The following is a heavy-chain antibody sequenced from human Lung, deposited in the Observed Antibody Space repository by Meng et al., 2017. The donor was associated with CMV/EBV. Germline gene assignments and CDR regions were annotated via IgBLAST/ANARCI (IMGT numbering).Heavy chain of an antibody. V-gene: IGHV3-11*04. CDR3: ARDIKSGRVGFDY. CDR2: ISPTSTTV. CDR1: GFTFSEYF. Sequence: GGSXRLXCAASGFTFSEYFMAWIRQTPGKGLEWVSYISPTSTTVFYAESVRGRSTVSRDNAKNSLLLQMDSLRADDTAVYYCARDIKSGRVGFDYWSQGTXVTVDS. J-gene: IGHJ4*02.